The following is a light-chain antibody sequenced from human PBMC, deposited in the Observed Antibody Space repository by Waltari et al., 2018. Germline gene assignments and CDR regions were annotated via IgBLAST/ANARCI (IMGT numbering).Light chain of an antibody. J-gene: IGKJ5*01. CDR2: AAS. CDR1: QSSGSY. CDR3: QQSYSTPPVT. Sequence: DIQMTQSPYSLSDSVGDRVPITCRASQSSGSYLNWYQQKPGKAPKLLIYAASSLQSGVPSRFSGSGSGTDFTLTISSLQPEDFATYYCQQSYSTPPVTFGQGTRLEIK. V-gene: IGKV1-39*01.